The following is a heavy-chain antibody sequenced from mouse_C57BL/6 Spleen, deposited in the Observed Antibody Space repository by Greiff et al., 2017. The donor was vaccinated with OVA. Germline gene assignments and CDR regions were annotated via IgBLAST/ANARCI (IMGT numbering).Heavy chain of an antibody. CDR3: ARDWAITTVVATDDY. Sequence: VKLMESGAELARPGASVKMSCKASGYTFTSYTMHWVKQRPGQGLEWIGYINPSSGYTKYNQKFKDKATLTADKSSSTAYMQLSSLTSEDSAVYYCARDWAITTVVATDDYWGQGTTLTVSS. CDR2: INPSSGYT. J-gene: IGHJ2*01. CDR1: GYTFTSYT. V-gene: IGHV1-4*01. D-gene: IGHD1-1*01.